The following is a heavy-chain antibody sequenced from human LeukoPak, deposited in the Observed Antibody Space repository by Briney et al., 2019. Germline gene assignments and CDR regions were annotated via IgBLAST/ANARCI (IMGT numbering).Heavy chain of an antibody. CDR3: AKVKSPYYYYGMDV. J-gene: IGHJ6*02. Sequence: GGSLRLSCAASGFTFSDYYMSWIRQAPGKGLEWVSYISSSGSTIYYADSVKGRFTISRDNAKNSLYLQMNSLRAEDTAVYYCAKVKSPYYYYGMDVWGQGTTVTVSS. V-gene: IGHV3-11*04. CDR2: ISSSGSTI. CDR1: GFTFSDYY.